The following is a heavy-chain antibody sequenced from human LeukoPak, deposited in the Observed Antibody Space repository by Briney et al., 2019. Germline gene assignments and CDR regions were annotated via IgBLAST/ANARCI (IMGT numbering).Heavy chain of an antibody. CDR3: AKNGDRGAYCSGGSCYPYYYYNMDV. J-gene: IGHJ6*03. V-gene: IGHV3-23*01. Sequence: PGGSLRLSCAASGLTFNNYAMSWVRQAPGKGLEWVSAISSTGGTAYYADSVKGRFTISRDNSKNTLYLQMNSLRAEDTAIYYCAKNGDRGAYCSGGSCYPYYYYNMDVWGKGTTVTISS. CDR1: GLTFNNYA. CDR2: ISSTGGTA. D-gene: IGHD2-15*01.